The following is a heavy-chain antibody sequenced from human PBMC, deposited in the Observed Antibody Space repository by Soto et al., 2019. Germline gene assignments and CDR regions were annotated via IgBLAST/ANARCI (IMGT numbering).Heavy chain of an antibody. CDR2: INHSGST. Sequence: WENLALTSAVYGGSFSGDYWRWIRQPPGKGLEWIGEINHSGSTNYNPSLKSRVTISVDTSKNQFSLKLSSVTAADTAVYYCARGTYCGGDCRNLFAPCGQGNLVTVYS. CDR1: GGSFSGDY. CDR3: ARGTYCGGDCRNLFAP. J-gene: IGHJ5*02. D-gene: IGHD2-21*02. V-gene: IGHV4-34*01.